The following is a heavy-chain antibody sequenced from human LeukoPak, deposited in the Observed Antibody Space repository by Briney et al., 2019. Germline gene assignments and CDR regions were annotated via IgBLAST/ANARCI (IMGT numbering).Heavy chain of an antibody. D-gene: IGHD2-15*01. Sequence: SETLSLTCTVSGGSISSSSYYWSWIRQPPGKGLEWIGEINHRGSTNYNPSLKSRVTISVDTSKNQFSLKLSSVTAADTAVYYCARAYCSGGSCYPLHFDYWGQGTLVTVSS. V-gene: IGHV4-39*07. J-gene: IGHJ4*02. CDR1: GGSISSSSYY. CDR3: ARAYCSGGSCYPLHFDY. CDR2: INHRGST.